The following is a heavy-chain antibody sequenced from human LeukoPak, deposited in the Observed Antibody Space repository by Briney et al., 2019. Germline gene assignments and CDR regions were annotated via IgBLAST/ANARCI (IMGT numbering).Heavy chain of an antibody. CDR3: AKTKLASSSWYPCYFDY. CDR1: GFTFSSYA. Sequence: PGGSLRLSCAASGFTFSSYAMSWVRQAPGKGLEWVSAISGSGGSTYYADSVKGRFTISRDNSKNTLYLQMNSLRAEDTAVYYCAKTKLASSSWYPCYFDYWGQGTLVTVSS. D-gene: IGHD6-13*01. V-gene: IGHV3-23*01. J-gene: IGHJ4*02. CDR2: ISGSGGST.